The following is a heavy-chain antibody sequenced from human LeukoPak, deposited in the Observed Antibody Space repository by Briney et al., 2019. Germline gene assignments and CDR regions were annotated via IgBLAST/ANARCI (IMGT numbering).Heavy chain of an antibody. D-gene: IGHD3-9*01. V-gene: IGHV3-23*01. J-gene: IGHJ4*02. CDR2: ISGSGGST. Sequence: GGSLRLSCAASGFTFSSYAMSWVRQAPGKGLEWVSAISGSGGSTYYADSVKGRFTVSRDNSKNMLYLQMNSLRAEVTAVYYCAKDPYAILTGYRYFFDSWGQGTLVTVSS. CDR3: AKDPYAILTGYRYFFDS. CDR1: GFTFSSYA.